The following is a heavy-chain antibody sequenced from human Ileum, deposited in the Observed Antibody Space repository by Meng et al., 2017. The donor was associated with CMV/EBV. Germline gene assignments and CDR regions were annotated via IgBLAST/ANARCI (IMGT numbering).Heavy chain of an antibody. Sequence: ASVKVSCKASGFTFTGFYINWVRQAPGQGLEWMGWIKPNNGGTNYAQKFQGRVTMTMDTSNTTVYIELRRLSSDDTAVYYCARDLYCAGNCYSAVDYWGQGTLVTVSS. D-gene: IGHD2-21*01. CDR2: IKPNNGGT. V-gene: IGHV1-2*02. J-gene: IGHJ4*02. CDR1: GFTFTGFY. CDR3: ARDLYCAGNCYSAVDY.